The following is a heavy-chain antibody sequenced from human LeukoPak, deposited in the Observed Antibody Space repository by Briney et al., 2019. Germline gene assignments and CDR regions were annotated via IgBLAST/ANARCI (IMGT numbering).Heavy chain of an antibody. D-gene: IGHD4-17*01. CDR2: ISSSSSTI. V-gene: IGHV3-48*01. CDR1: GFTFSSYS. J-gene: IGHJ6*03. CDR3: ASPKGFYGDYSDYYYYMDD. Sequence: GGSLRLSCAASGFTFSSYSMNWVRQAPGKGLEWVSYISSSSSTIYYADSVKGRFTISRDNAKNSLYLQMNSLRAEDTAVYYCASPKGFYGDYSDYYYYMDDWAKGTTVTVSS.